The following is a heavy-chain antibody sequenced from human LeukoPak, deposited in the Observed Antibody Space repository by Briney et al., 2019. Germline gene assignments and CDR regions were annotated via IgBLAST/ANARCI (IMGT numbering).Heavy chain of an antibody. Sequence: SETLSLTCSVPGGSVSSGSYYWNWIRQPPGKGLEWIGFIDHSGSTIYNPSLKSRVTISIDMSKNQFSLKLSSVTAADTAIYYCARVVSTYNLDYWGQGALVTVSS. D-gene: IGHD5-24*01. CDR2: IDHSGST. CDR1: GGSVSSGSYY. V-gene: IGHV4-61*01. CDR3: ARVVSTYNLDY. J-gene: IGHJ4*02.